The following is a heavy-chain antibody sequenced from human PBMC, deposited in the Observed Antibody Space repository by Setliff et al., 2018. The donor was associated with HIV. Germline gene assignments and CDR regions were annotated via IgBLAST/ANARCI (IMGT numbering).Heavy chain of an antibody. D-gene: IGHD6-6*01. Sequence: SETLSLTCTVSGGSIKSSNYYWGWIRQPPGKGLDWIGSIYYSGNTYYNPSLKSRVTISVDTSKNQFSLKLSSVTAADTAVYYCARGGRSLAAQTWFDPWGQGTLVNVSS. CDR2: IYYSGNT. CDR3: ARGGRSLAAQTWFDP. CDR1: GGSIKSSNYY. V-gene: IGHV4-39*07. J-gene: IGHJ5*02.